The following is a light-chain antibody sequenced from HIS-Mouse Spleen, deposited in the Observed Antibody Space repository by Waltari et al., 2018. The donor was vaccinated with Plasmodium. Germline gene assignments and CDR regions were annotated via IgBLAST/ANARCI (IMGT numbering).Light chain of an antibody. CDR1: QSVSSN. CDR3: QQYNNWSFT. V-gene: IGKV3-15*01. CDR2: GAS. Sequence: ELVMTLSPATLSVFPGARSMLSCRASQSVSSNLTWYQQKPGQAPRLLIYGASTRATGIPARFSGSGSGTEFTLTISSLQSEDFAVYYCQQYNNWSFTFGPGTKVDIK. J-gene: IGKJ3*01.